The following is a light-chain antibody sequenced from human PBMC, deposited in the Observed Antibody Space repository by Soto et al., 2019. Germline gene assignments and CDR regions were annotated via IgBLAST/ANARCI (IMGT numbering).Light chain of an antibody. CDR3: AAWDDSLSGVV. Sequence: QSVLTQPPSASGTPGQRVTISCSGSSSSIGSNYVYWYQQLPGTAPKLLIYRNNKRPSGVPDRFSGSESCTSASLANSGLRSEDEADYYCAAWDDSLSGVVFGGGTKLTVL. V-gene: IGLV1-47*01. CDR1: SSSIGSNY. CDR2: RNN. J-gene: IGLJ2*01.